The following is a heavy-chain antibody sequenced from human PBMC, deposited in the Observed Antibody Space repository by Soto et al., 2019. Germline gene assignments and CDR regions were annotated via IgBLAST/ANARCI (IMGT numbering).Heavy chain of an antibody. Sequence: GGSLRLSCAASGFTFSSYGMHWVRQAPGKGLEWVAVIWYDGSNKYYADSVKCRFTISRDNSKNTLYLQMNSLRAEDTAVYYCAIDMLAYCGGDCYAFDYWGQGTLVTVSS. CDR3: AIDMLAYCGGDCYAFDY. D-gene: IGHD2-21*01. J-gene: IGHJ4*02. CDR1: GFTFSSYG. CDR2: IWYDGSNK. V-gene: IGHV3-33*01.